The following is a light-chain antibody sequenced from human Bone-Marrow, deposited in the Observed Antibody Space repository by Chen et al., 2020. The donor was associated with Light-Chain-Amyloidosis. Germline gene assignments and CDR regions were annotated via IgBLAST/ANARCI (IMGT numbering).Light chain of an antibody. CDR1: DWPTKY. V-gene: IGLV3-25*03. CDR2: RVT. Sequence: SYELTQPPSVSVSPGQTARITCFGDDWPTKYAYWYPQKPGQAPVLVIHRVTWRPSGISERFSGSSAGSTATLTIRGVQAEDKADYHCQSADSSGTYEVIVGGGTKLTVL. J-gene: IGLJ2*01. CDR3: QSADSSGTYEVI.